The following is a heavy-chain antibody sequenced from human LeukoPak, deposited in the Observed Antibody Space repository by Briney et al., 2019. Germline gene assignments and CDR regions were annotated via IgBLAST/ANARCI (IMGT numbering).Heavy chain of an antibody. D-gene: IGHD2-2*02. J-gene: IGHJ4*02. CDR1: GFTFDDYG. CDR3: ARDRHCSSTSCYNDY. Sequence: GGSLRLSCAASGFTFDDYGMSWVRQAPGKGLEWVSGINWNGGSTGYADSVKGRYTISRDNAKNSLYLQMNSLRAEDTALYYCARDRHCSSTSCYNDYWGQGTLVTVSS. CDR2: INWNGGST. V-gene: IGHV3-20*04.